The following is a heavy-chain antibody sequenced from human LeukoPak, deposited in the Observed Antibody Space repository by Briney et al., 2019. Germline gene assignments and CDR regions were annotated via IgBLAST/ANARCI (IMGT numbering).Heavy chain of an antibody. CDR3: AKDRSPRGYSYGYFDY. Sequence: SETLSLTCSVSGGSIGSYYWSWIRQPPGKGPEWIGYINNSGSTNYNPSVKSRVTISVDTSKKQFSLRLSSVTTADTAVYYCAKDRSPRGYSYGYFDYWGQGILVTVSS. CDR2: INNSGST. CDR1: GGSIGSYY. J-gene: IGHJ4*02. D-gene: IGHD5-18*01. V-gene: IGHV4-59*01.